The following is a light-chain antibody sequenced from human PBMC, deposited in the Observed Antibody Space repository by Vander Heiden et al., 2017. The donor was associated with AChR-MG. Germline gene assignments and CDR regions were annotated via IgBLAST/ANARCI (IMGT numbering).Light chain of an antibody. CDR1: QSVDSSY. Sequence: EIVLTQSPGTLSLSPGERATLSCRASQSVDSSYLGWYQQRAGQAPRLLIYGASRRATGIPDRFSGGGSGTDFTLTISRLEPGDFAVYYCQHYGRSPPWTFGHGTKVGIK. V-gene: IGKV3-20*01. CDR3: QHYGRSPPWT. CDR2: GAS. J-gene: IGKJ1*01.